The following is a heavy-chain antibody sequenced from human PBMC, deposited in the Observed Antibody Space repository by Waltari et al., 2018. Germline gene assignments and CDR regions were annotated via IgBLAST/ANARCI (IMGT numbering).Heavy chain of an antibody. CDR1: GYSISSGYF. Sequence: QVQLQESGPGLVKPSETLSRTCAVSGYSISSGYFWCWIRQPPGEGLEWIGSVYHTGGTYYNPSLKGRVTISVDMSKTQFSLELTSVTAADTAVYYCARDRRHTIFGVVSLFDYWGQGALVTVSS. V-gene: IGHV4-38-2*02. CDR2: VYHTGGT. J-gene: IGHJ4*02. CDR3: ARDRRHTIFGVVSLFDY. D-gene: IGHD3-3*01.